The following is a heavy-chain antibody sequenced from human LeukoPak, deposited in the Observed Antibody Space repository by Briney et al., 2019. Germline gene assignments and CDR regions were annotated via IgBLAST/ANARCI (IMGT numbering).Heavy chain of an antibody. Sequence: GGSLRLSCAASGFTFSSYWMYWVRQAPGKGPVWVARINTDGSSLNYADSVKGRFTISRDNSKNSLYLQMNSLRVEDTALYYCAKDRYCTSSSCPIDYWGQGTMVTVSS. V-gene: IGHV3-74*01. CDR1: GFTFSSYW. CDR3: AKDRYCTSSSCPIDY. CDR2: INTDGSSL. J-gene: IGHJ4*02. D-gene: IGHD2-2*01.